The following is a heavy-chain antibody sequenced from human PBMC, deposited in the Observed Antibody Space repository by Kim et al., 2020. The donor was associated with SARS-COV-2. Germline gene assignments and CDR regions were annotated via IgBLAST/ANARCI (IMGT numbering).Heavy chain of an antibody. D-gene: IGHD2-8*02. V-gene: IGHV3-21*01. CDR3: ARGDYCPRGVCQSHGMDV. CDR2: ISSSSSYI. J-gene: IGHJ6*02. Sequence: GRSLRLSCTASGFTFSIYSMNWVRQAPGKGLEWVSSISSSSSYIKYADSVKGRFTISRDNAKNSLYLQMNSLGAEDTAVFYCARGDYCPRGVCQSHGMDVWGQGTTVTVSS. CDR1: GFTFSIYS.